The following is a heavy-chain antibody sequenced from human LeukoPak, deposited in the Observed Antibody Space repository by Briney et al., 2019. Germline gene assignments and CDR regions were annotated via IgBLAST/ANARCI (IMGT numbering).Heavy chain of an antibody. CDR2: IKQDGSEK. V-gene: IGHV3-7*01. D-gene: IGHD5-18*01. CDR3: AGVFGYSYGYDYFDY. CDR1: GFTFSSYW. Sequence: GGPLRLSCAASGFTFSSYWMSWVRQAPGKGLEWVANIKQDGSEKYYVDSVKGRFTISRDNAKNSLYLQMNSLRAEDTAVYYCAGVFGYSYGYDYFDYWGQGTLVTVSS. J-gene: IGHJ4*02.